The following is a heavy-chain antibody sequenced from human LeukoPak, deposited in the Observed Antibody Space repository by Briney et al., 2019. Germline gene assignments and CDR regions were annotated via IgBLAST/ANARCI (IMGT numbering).Heavy chain of an antibody. CDR3: AKVRTYFYHGLDV. Sequence: PGGSLRLSCAASGFTFSTCAMSWVRQAPGKGLEWVSGISGTTSGTYYADPVKGRFTISRDNSKNTLFLQVNSLRAEDTAVYYCAKVRTYFYHGLDVWGQGTTVTVSS. CDR2: ISGTTSGT. V-gene: IGHV3-23*01. CDR1: GFTFSTCA. D-gene: IGHD1-14*01. J-gene: IGHJ6*02.